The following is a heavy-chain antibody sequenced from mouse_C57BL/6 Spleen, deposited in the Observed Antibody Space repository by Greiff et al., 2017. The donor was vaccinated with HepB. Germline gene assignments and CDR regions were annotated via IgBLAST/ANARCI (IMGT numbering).Heavy chain of an antibody. D-gene: IGHD2-3*01. V-gene: IGHV1-54*01. CDR2: INPGSGGT. CDR3: AREDGYYLGYAMDY. CDR1: GYAFTNYL. J-gene: IGHJ4*01. Sequence: VQLQQSGAELVRPGTSVKVSCKASGYAFTNYLIEWVKQRPGQGLEWIGVINPGSGGTNYNEKFKGKATLTADKSSSTAYMQISSLSSEDAAVYFCAREDGYYLGYAMDYWGQGTSVTVSS.